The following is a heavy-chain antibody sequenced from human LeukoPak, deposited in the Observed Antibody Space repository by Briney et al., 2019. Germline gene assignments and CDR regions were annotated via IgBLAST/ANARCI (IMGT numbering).Heavy chain of an antibody. J-gene: IGHJ6*02. CDR1: GYSFTGYY. V-gene: IGHV1-2*02. Sequence: ASVTVSCKASGYSFTGYYKHWVRQAPGQGLEWMGWINPNTGGTNYAQKFQGGATMTRDTSITTAYMELSGLRSDDTAVYYCARDLEQWGGRMDVWGQGTTVTVSS. CDR3: ARDLEQWGGRMDV. D-gene: IGHD6-19*01. CDR2: INPNTGGT.